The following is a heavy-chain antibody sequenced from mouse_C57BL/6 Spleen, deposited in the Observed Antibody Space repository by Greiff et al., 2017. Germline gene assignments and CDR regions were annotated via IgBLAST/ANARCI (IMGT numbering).Heavy chain of an antibody. CDR1: GFNIKNTY. V-gene: IGHV14-3*01. D-gene: IGHD2-4*01. Sequence: VQLQQSVAELVRPGASVKLSCTASGFNIKNTYMHWVKQRPEQGLELIGRIDPANGNTKYAPKFQGKATITADTSSNTAYLQLSSLTSEDTAIYYCARSYYDYDGGYYAMDYWGQGTSVTVSS. CDR2: IDPANGNT. CDR3: ARSYYDYDGGYYAMDY. J-gene: IGHJ4*01.